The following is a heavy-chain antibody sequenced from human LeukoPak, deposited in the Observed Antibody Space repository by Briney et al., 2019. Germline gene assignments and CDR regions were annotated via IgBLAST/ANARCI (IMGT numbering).Heavy chain of an antibody. Sequence: GGSLRLSCAASEFSFSDYWMTWVRQAPGKGLEWVADIKQDGSEKYYVDSVKGRFTISRDNAKKLLYLQMNSLRAEDTAVYYCARDPSFYDILTGPAPFDYWGQGTLVTVSS. CDR1: EFSFSDYW. V-gene: IGHV3-7*01. D-gene: IGHD3-9*01. CDR2: IKQDGSEK. CDR3: ARDPSFYDILTGPAPFDY. J-gene: IGHJ4*02.